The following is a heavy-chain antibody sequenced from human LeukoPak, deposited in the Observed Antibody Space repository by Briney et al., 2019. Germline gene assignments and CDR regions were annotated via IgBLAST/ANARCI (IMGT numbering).Heavy chain of an antibody. J-gene: IGHJ4*02. CDR3: ARGADFSIAARPTTLDY. D-gene: IGHD6-6*01. Sequence: ASVKVSCKASGYTFTSYYMHWVRQAPGQGLEWMGIINPSGGSTSYAQKFQGRVTITADESTSTAYMELSSLRSEDTAVYYCARGADFSIAARPTTLDYWGQGTLVTVSS. CDR2: INPSGGST. V-gene: IGHV1-46*01. CDR1: GYTFTSYY.